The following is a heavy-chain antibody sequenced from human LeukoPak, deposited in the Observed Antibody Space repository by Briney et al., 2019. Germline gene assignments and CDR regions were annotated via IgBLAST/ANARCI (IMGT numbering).Heavy chain of an antibody. Sequence: PSETLSLTCAVYGGSLSGSYWSWIRQPPGKGLEWIGEINHSGSANYNPSLKSRVTLSIDKSENQFSLNLNSVTAADTAVYYCARARRDSGYYKVDYWGQGTLVTVSS. CDR3: ARARRDSGYYKVDY. CDR1: GGSLSGSY. V-gene: IGHV4-34*01. J-gene: IGHJ4*02. CDR2: INHSGSA. D-gene: IGHD3-3*01.